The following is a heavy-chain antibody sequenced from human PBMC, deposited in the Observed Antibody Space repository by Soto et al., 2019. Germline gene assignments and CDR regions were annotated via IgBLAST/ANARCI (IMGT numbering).Heavy chain of an antibody. CDR3: AKGSPDRHCYHFFFDY. Sequence: EVQLLESGGGLVQPGGSLRLSCAASGFTFSNYGMSWVRQAPGKGLEWVSAISGSGADTNYADSVKGRFTISRDNSKITLFLQMISLRAEDTAVYYCAKGSPDRHCYHFFFDYWGQGTLVSVAS. CDR2: ISGSGADT. CDR1: GFTFSNYG. D-gene: IGHD3-3*02. J-gene: IGHJ4*02. V-gene: IGHV3-23*01.